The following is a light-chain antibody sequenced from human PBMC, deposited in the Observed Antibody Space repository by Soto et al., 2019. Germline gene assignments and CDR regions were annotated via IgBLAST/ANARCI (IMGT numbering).Light chain of an antibody. Sequence: EIVLTQSPGTLSLSPGERATLSCRASQSINNSYLAWYQQKPGQAPRLLIYAASSRATGIPDRFSGSGSGTDFTLTISRLEPEDFAVYYCQQFGSSPGFTFGPGTKVDIK. CDR3: QQFGSSPGFT. CDR1: QSINNSY. V-gene: IGKV3-20*01. J-gene: IGKJ3*01. CDR2: AAS.